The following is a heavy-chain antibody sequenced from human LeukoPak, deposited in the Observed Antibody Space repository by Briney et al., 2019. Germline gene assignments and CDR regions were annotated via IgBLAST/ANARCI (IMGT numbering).Heavy chain of an antibody. V-gene: IGHV4-59*01. J-gene: IGHJ6*02. CDR3: ARDSEDGMDV. CDR2: IYYSGST. Sequence: KKLEWIGYIYYSGSTNYNPSLKSRVTISVDTSKNQFSLKLSSVTAADTAVYYCARDSEDGMDVWGQGTTVTVSS. D-gene: IGHD1-14*01.